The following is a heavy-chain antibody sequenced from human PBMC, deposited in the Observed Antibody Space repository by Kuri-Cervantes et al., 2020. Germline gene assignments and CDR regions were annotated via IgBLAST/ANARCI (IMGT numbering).Heavy chain of an antibody. CDR2: INPRGGST. CDR1: GYTFTGYY. CDR3: ARDDYGDYPDY. V-gene: IGHV1-46*01. J-gene: IGHJ4*02. Sequence: ASVKVSCKASGYTFTGYYMHWVRQAPGQGLEWMGIINPRGGSTSNAQKFQGRVTMTRDTSTSTVYMELSSLRAEDTAVYYCARDDYGDYPDYWGQGTLVTVSS. D-gene: IGHD4-17*01.